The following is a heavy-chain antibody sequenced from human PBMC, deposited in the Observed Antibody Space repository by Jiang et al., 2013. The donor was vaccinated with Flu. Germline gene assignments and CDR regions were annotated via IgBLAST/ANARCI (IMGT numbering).Heavy chain of an antibody. D-gene: IGHD2/OR15-2a*01. CDR2: IYYSGST. Sequence: LLKPSETLSLTCTVSGASISTYYWSWLRQPPGKGLEWIGHIYYSGSTNYNPSLKNRITISVDASKNQFSLNLTSVTAADTAVYYCARAGGEYDPANYWGQGTLVTVSS. CDR3: ARAGGEYDPANY. CDR1: GASISTYY. V-gene: IGHV4-59*01. J-gene: IGHJ4*02.